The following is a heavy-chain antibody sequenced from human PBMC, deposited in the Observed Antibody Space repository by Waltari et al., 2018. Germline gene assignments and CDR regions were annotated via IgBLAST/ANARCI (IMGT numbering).Heavy chain of an antibody. CDR1: GGSLTSDNYY. J-gene: IGHJ3*02. CDR3: ARRHWTVVNDYGDPGAFAI. V-gene: IGHV4-39*01. CDR2: TSHTGVT. Sequence: QVQLQESGPGLVEVSETLSLTCTVSGGSLTSDNYYWGWVRQSPGKGLEWTGSTSHTGVTYKNPALTSRVNRTVETSKSQFFVNLTFVTAADTAVYVCARRHWTVVNDYGDPGAFAIWGPGTPVTVS. D-gene: IGHD4-17*01.